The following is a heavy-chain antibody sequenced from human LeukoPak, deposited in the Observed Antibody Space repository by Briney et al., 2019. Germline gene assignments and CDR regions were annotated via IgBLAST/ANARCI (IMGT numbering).Heavy chain of an antibody. J-gene: IGHJ6*03. CDR2: IYYSGST. CDR3: ARTYSGYVERRNYYMDV. D-gene: IGHD5-12*01. V-gene: IGHV4-61*05. CDR1: GGSTSSSSYY. Sequence: SETLSLTCTVSGGSTSSSSYYWGWIRQPPGKGLEWIGYIYYSGSTNYNPSLKSRVTISVDTSKNQFSLKLSSVTAADTAVYYCARTYSGYVERRNYYMDVWGKGTTVTISS.